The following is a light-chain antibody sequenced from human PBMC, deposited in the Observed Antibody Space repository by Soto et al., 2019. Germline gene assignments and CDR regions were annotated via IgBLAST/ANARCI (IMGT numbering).Light chain of an antibody. CDR3: QQSSTTPRT. J-gene: IGKJ1*01. V-gene: IGKV1-39*01. Sequence: DIQMTQSPSSLSASVGDRVTITCRASQSISTYLNWYQQKPGKAPKLLIYAASTLQSGVPSRFRGSGSGTDFRLTITSLQPEDIATYYCQQSSTTPRTFGQGTNGDFK. CDR1: QSISTY. CDR2: AAS.